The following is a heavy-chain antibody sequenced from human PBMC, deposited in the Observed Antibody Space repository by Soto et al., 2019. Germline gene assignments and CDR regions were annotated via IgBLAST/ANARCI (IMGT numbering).Heavy chain of an antibody. J-gene: IGHJ4*02. CDR3: ARWFTYGNFDYFDY. CDR1: GFTFSSYA. D-gene: IGHD3-10*01. V-gene: IGHV3-74*01. CDR2: INSGGGTT. Sequence: GGSLRLSCAASGFTFSSYAMSWVRQAPGKGLEWVSRINSGGGTTTYADSVKGRFTISRDNAENTLYLQMNGLRAEDTALYYCARWFTYGNFDYFDYWGQGTQVTVSS.